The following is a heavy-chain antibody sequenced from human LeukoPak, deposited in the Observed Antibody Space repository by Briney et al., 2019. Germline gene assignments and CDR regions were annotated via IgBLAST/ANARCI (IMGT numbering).Heavy chain of an antibody. V-gene: IGHV3-15*01. Sequence: GGSLRLSCAASGFTFSNCAMSWVRQAPGKGLEWVGRIKSKVDGGTTDYGAPVKGRFTISRDDSRNTLYLQMNSLKTEDTAVYYCTTDAGYTSRWYNYWGQGTLVTVSS. CDR2: IKSKVDGGTT. CDR3: TTDAGYTSRWYNY. D-gene: IGHD6-13*01. CDR1: GFTFSNCA. J-gene: IGHJ4*02.